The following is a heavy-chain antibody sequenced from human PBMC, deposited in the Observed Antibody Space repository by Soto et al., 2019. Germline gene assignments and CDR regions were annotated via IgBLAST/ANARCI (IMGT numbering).Heavy chain of an antibody. D-gene: IGHD1-26*01. CDR3: ARDLRGAFDY. CDR2: ISYDGSNK. CDR1: GFTFSSYG. V-gene: IGHV3-30*03. J-gene: IGHJ4*02. Sequence: GGSLRLSCAASGFTFSSYGMHWVRQAPGKGLEWVAVISYDGSNKYYADSVKGRFTISRDNSKNTMCLQMRSLRAEDSAVYYCARDLRGAFDYWGQGTVVTVSS.